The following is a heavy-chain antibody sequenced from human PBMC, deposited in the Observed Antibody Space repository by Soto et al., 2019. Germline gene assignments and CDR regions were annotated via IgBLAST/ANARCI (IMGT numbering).Heavy chain of an antibody. CDR2: ISGSGGST. D-gene: IGHD2-15*01. V-gene: IGHV3-23*01. CDR1: GFTFSSYA. Sequence: EVQLLESGGGLVQPGGSLRLSCAASGFTFSSYAMSWVRQAPGKGLEWVSAISGSGGSTYYADSVKGRFTISRDNSKNTLYLQMNSLRGEDTAVYYCAESPAGYCSGGSCYTYYYYMDVWGKGTTVTVSS. J-gene: IGHJ6*03. CDR3: AESPAGYCSGGSCYTYYYYMDV.